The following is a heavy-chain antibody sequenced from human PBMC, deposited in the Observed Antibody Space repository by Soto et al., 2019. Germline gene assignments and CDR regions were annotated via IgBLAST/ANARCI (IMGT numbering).Heavy chain of an antibody. CDR3: VKERGGGYGSGDNYFDP. CDR1: GGSFTNLA. CDR2: IIPFFDTT. Sequence: QLVQSGAEVKKPGSSVKISCKTSGGSFTNLAISWVRQAPGQGLEWMGGIIPFFDTTNYAQKFQGRVTMTPDTPTNTVVLDLRSPTPEDTAVSNCVKERGGGYGSGDNYFDPWGQGTLVTVSA. V-gene: IGHV1-69*06. J-gene: IGHJ5*02. D-gene: IGHD3-10*01.